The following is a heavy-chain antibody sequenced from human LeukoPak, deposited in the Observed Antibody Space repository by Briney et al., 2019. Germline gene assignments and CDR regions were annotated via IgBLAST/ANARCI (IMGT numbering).Heavy chain of an antibody. CDR2: ISGSGGSS. D-gene: IGHD4-17*01. J-gene: IGHJ6*03. Sequence: GGSLRLSCAASGFIYSNFAMNWVRQAPGKGLQWVSVISGSGGSSFYADSVKGRFIISRDNSKNTLYLQMNSLRVEDTAQYYCAKDLSYGDTAYFYYYMDVWGKGTTVTVSS. CDR1: GFIYSNFA. CDR3: AKDLSYGDTAYFYYYMDV. V-gene: IGHV3-23*01.